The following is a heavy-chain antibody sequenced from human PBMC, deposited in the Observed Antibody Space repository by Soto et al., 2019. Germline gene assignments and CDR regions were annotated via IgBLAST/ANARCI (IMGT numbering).Heavy chain of an antibody. CDR2: INSDGSST. D-gene: IGHD6-6*01. V-gene: IGHV3-74*01. CDR3: ARVGRSSLVAKFDP. J-gene: IGHJ5*02. Sequence: GVSLRLSCAASGFTFSSYWMHWVRQAPGKGLVWVSRINSDGSSTSYADSVKGRFTISRDNAKNTLYLQMNSLRAEDTAVYYCARVGRSSLVAKFDPWGQGTLVTVSS. CDR1: GFTFSSYW.